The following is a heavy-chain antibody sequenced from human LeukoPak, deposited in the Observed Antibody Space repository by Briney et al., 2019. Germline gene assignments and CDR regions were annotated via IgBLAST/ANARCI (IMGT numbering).Heavy chain of an antibody. Sequence: GGSLRLSCAASGFTFSSYVMSWVRQAPGKGLEWVSAISDSGATTYYADSVRGRFTISSDDSKNMLYLQMSSLRAEDTAVYYCARSLLRFGPPPRPLDYWGQGTLVTVSS. CDR2: ISDSGATT. D-gene: IGHD3-3*01. CDR1: GFTFSSYV. V-gene: IGHV3-23*01. CDR3: ARSLLRFGPPPRPLDY. J-gene: IGHJ4*02.